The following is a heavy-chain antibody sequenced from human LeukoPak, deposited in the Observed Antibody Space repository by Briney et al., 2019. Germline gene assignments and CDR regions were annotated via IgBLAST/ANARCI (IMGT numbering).Heavy chain of an antibody. Sequence: PGGPLRLSCAASGFTFSGYWMTWVRQAPGKGLEWVANVKEDGSDRYYVDSVKGRFTISRDNAKNSAYLQMNNLRGEDTALYYCARGSGWLDYWGQGTLVTVSS. D-gene: IGHD6-19*01. CDR3: ARGSGWLDY. CDR2: VKEDGSDR. CDR1: GFTFSGYW. J-gene: IGHJ4*02. V-gene: IGHV3-7*01.